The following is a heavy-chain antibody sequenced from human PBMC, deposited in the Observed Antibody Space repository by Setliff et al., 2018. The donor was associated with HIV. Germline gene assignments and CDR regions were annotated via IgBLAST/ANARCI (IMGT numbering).Heavy chain of an antibody. CDR3: ARDSGTTMGASGPGY. CDR2: INQDGSKK. V-gene: IGHV3-7*01. D-gene: IGHD1-26*01. Sequence: GESLKISCAASGFTFSNYWIIWVRQAPGKGLEWVANINQDGSKKYYVDSVKGRFTISRDNAKSSLYLQMNSLTADDTAVYYCARDSGTTMGASGPGYWGQGTLVTVSS. J-gene: IGHJ4*02. CDR1: GFTFSNYW.